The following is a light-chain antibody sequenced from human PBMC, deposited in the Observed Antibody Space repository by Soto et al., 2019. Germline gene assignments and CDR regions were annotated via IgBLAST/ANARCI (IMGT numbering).Light chain of an antibody. CDR3: QQYDSSPVT. CDR1: QSVTSNY. Sequence: ENVLTQSPGTLSLSPGERATLSCRASQSVTSNYLTWYQQKPGQATRLLIYGASRRATDIPDRFSGSGSGTDFTLTINRLEPEDFAVYYCQQYDSSPVTFGQGTKLEIK. J-gene: IGKJ2*01. CDR2: GAS. V-gene: IGKV3-20*01.